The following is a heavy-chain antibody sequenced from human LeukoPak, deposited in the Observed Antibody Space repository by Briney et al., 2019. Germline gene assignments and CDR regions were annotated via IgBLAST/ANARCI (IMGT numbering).Heavy chain of an antibody. CDR3: AKDRTRAVAGYFDY. CDR2: ISGSGGST. V-gene: IGHV3-23*01. Sequence: GGSLRLSCAASGFTLTTYGMSWVRQAPGKGLEWVSGISGSGGSTYYADSVKGRFTISRDNSKNTLYLQMNSLRAEDTAVYYCAKDRTRAVAGYFDYWGQGTLVTVSS. CDR1: GFTLTTYG. J-gene: IGHJ4*02. D-gene: IGHD6-19*01.